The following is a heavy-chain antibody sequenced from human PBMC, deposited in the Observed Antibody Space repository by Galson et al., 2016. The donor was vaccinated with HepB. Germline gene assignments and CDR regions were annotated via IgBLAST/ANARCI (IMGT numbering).Heavy chain of an antibody. D-gene: IGHD4-17*01. CDR1: GFTFTGYS. CDR3: ARGVGGERFPGWWHFDL. V-gene: IGHV1-46*01. CDR2: INPNSARI. Sequence: SVKVSCKASGFTFTGYSIHWVRQAPGQGLEWMAMINPNSARITYAQKFQARVTLTRDTSTSTVYMDLSGLKSEDKALYYCARGVGGERFPGWWHFDLWGRGTLVTVSS. J-gene: IGHJ2*01.